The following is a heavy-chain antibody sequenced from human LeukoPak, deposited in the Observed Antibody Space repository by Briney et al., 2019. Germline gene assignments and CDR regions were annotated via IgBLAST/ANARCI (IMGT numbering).Heavy chain of an antibody. V-gene: IGHV3-7*03. D-gene: IGHD6-13*01. CDR1: GFTFSSYW. CDR3: ARIAAAGPFDY. CDR2: IKQDGSEK. Sequence: GGSLRLSCAASGFTFSSYWMSWVRRAPGKGLEWVANIKQDGSEKYYVDSVKGRFTISRDNAKNSLYLQMNSLRAEDTAVYYCARIAAAGPFDYWGQGTLVTVSS. J-gene: IGHJ4*02.